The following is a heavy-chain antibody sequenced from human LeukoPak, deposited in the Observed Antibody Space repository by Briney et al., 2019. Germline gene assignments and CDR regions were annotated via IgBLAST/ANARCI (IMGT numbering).Heavy chain of an antibody. CDR1: GFTLSRSA. CDR2: IVVGSGNT. Sequence: SMKVSCKASGFTLSRSAVQWVRQARGQRLEWIGWIVVGSGNTNYVQKFQERVTITRDMSTSTAYMELSSLRSEDTAVYYCAAGYCSGGSCPPDYWGQGTLVTVSS. V-gene: IGHV1-58*01. D-gene: IGHD2-15*01. J-gene: IGHJ4*02. CDR3: AAGYCSGGSCPPDY.